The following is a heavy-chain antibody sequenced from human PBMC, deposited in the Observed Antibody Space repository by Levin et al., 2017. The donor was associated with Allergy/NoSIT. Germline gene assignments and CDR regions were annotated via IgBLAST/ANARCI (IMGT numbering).Heavy chain of an antibody. D-gene: IGHD2-2*01. Sequence: GGSLRLSCAASGFTFSSYVMNWVRQAPGKDLEWVSAISASGGSTYYADSVKGRFTISRDNSKNTLYLQMNSLRAEDTAVYYCAKTPWRCSSTSCYLLDYWGQGTLVTVSS. CDR1: GFTFSSYV. J-gene: IGHJ4*02. CDR2: ISASGGST. CDR3: AKTPWRCSSTSCYLLDY. V-gene: IGHV3-23*01.